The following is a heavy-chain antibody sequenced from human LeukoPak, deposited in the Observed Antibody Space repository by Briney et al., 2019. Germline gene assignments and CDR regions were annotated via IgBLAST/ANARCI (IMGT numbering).Heavy chain of an antibody. V-gene: IGHV3-23*01. J-gene: IGHJ4*02. CDR3: ARFHDFWR. D-gene: IGHD3-3*01. CDR1: GFTFSSYS. CDR2: IDGRSSPT. Sequence: GGSLRLSCAASGFTFSSYSMNWVRQAPGKGLEWVSSIDGRSSPTYYADSVKGRFTISRDNSKNTLYLLLNSLRAEDTAVYYCARFHDFWRWGQGTLVTVSS.